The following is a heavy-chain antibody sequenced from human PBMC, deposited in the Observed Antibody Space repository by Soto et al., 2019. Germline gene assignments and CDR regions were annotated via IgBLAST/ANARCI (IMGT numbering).Heavy chain of an antibody. V-gene: IGHV3-33*01. CDR1: GFTFSSFG. J-gene: IGHJ6*02. Sequence: PGGSLRLSCAASGFTFSSFGMHWVRQAPGKGLEWVSLIWYDGSKKSYGDSVKGRFTISRDNSRNTVYLQMNSLRADDTAVYYCARDASYYSLWSGYYPSLKGMDDWGQGTSVTVSS. D-gene: IGHD3-3*01. CDR3: ARDASYYSLWSGYYPSLKGMDD. CDR2: IWYDGSKK.